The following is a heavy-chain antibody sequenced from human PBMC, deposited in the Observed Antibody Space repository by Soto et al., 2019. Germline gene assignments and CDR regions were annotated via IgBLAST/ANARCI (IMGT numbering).Heavy chain of an antibody. V-gene: IGHV4-59*08. J-gene: IGHJ6*03. CDR3: ASLVRLRFLVFYIDV. CDR2: IYYSGST. CDR1: GGSISSYY. Sequence: SETLSLTCTVSGGSISSYYWSWIRQPPGKGLEWIGYIYYSGSTNYNPSLKSRVTISVDTSKNQFSLKLSSVTAADTAVYYCASLVRLRFLVFYIDVWGKGTPVTSP. D-gene: IGHD3-3*01.